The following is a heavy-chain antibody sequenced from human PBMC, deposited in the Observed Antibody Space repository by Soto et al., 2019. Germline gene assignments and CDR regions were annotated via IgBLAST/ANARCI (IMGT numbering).Heavy chain of an antibody. D-gene: IGHD2-2*01. J-gene: IGHJ4*02. V-gene: IGHV4-31*03. CDR1: GGSISSGGYY. CDR3: ARDGRRYCSSTSCSSYFDS. CDR2: IYYSGST. Sequence: SETLSLTCTVSGGSISSGGYYWSWSRQHPGKGLEWIGYIYYSGSTYYNPSLKSRVTISVDTSKNQFSLKLSSVTAADTAVYYCARDGRRYCSSTSCSSYFDSWGQGTLVTVS.